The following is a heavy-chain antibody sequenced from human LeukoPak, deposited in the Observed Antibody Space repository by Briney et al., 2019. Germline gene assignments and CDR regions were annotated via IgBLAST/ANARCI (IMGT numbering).Heavy chain of an antibody. CDR1: GYTFTGYY. Sequence: ASVKVSCKASGYTFTGYYMHWVRQAPGQGLEWMGWINPNSGSTNYAQKFQGRFTMTRDTSATTAYMELNSLRSDDTAVYYCARGAFGGLLDHWGQGSLVTVSS. V-gene: IGHV1-2*02. D-gene: IGHD3-16*01. CDR3: ARGAFGGLLDH. CDR2: INPNSGST. J-gene: IGHJ5*02.